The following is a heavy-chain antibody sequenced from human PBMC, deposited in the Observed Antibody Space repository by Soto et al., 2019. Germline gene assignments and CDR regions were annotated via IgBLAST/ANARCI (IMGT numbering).Heavy chain of an antibody. CDR3: ARGRAAAGIVFDY. Sequence: SETLSLTCTVPGGSISSYYWSWIRQPPGKGLEWIGYIYYSGSTNYNPSLKSRVTISVDTSKNQFSLKLSSVTAADTAVYYCARGRAAAGIVFDYWGQGTLVTVSS. D-gene: IGHD6-13*01. J-gene: IGHJ4*02. CDR2: IYYSGST. V-gene: IGHV4-59*01. CDR1: GGSISSYY.